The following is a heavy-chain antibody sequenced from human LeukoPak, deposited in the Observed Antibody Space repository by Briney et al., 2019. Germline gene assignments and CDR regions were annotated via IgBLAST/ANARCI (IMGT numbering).Heavy chain of an antibody. D-gene: IGHD3-22*01. CDR1: GASINSRTYY. V-gene: IGHV4-39*01. J-gene: IGHJ4*02. CDR2: IYYTGST. CDR3: ARGPPLSSSGYELTFGY. Sequence: SETLSLTCTVSGASINSRTYYWAWLRQPPGKGLEWIGNIYYTGSTYYDPSLNSRVTISVDTSENRFSLKLSSVTAADTAVYYCARGPPLSSSGYELTFGYWGQGTLVTVSS.